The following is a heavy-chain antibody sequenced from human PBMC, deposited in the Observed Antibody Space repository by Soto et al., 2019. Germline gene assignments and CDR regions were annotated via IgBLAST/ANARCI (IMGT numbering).Heavy chain of an antibody. D-gene: IGHD3-10*01. CDR1: GGPFSSYA. J-gene: IGHJ6*02. CDR3: ASCGSGINYYYYGMDV. CDR2: IIPIFGTA. V-gene: IGHV1-69*01. Sequence: SVKVSCKAAGGPFSSYAISWGRQAPGQGLEWMGGIIPIFGTANYAQKFQGRVTITADESTSTAYMELSSLRSEDTAVYYCASCGSGINYYYYGMDVWGQGTTVTV.